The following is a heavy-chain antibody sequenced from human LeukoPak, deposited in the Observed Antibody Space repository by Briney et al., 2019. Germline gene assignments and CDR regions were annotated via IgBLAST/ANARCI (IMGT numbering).Heavy chain of an antibody. CDR3: ARDLDYYDSSGYSTV. CDR2: IYSGCST. CDR1: GFTISSNY. J-gene: IGHJ3*01. D-gene: IGHD3-22*01. V-gene: IGHV3-53*01. Sequence: GGSLRLSCAASGFTISSNYMSWVRQAPGKGLEWVSVIYSGCSTYYSDSVKGRFTISRDNSKNTLYLQMNSLRAEDTAVYYCARDLDYYDSSGYSTVWGQGTMVTVSS.